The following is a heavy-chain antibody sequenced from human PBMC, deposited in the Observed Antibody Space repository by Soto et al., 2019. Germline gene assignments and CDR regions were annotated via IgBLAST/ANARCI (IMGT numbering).Heavy chain of an antibody. CDR3: DRHVSXCYCTTFSCDLLSWFDA. CDR2: IHYSGST. Sequence: PSETLSLTCTVSGGSISNRRYYWGWIRQPPGKGLEWIGSIHYSGSTYDNPSLNRRVTICVDTTKNQLSLKLELVSAADTAVYYCDRHVSXCYCTTFSCDLLSWFDAWGQGTLVTVSS. D-gene: IGHD2-8*01. V-gene: IGHV4-39*01. J-gene: IGHJ5*02. CDR1: GGSISNRRYY.